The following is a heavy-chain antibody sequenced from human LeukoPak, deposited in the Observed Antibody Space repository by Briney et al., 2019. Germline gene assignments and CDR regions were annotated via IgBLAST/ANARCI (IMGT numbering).Heavy chain of an antibody. V-gene: IGHV1-69*04. CDR1: GYTFTSYG. J-gene: IGHJ4*02. CDR3: ARDQRPGWAQYFDY. D-gene: IGHD6-19*01. CDR2: IIPILGIA. Sequence: EASVKVSCKASGYTFTSYGISWVRQAPGQGLEWMGRIIPILGIANYAQKIQGRVTITADKSTSTAYMELSSLRSEDTAVYYCARDQRPGWAQYFDYWGQGTLVTVSS.